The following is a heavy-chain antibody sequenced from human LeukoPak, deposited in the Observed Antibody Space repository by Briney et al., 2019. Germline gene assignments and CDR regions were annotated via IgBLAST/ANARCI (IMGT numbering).Heavy chain of an antibody. CDR2: ISSSGSTI. J-gene: IGHJ4*02. D-gene: IGHD4-23*01. V-gene: IGHV3-48*03. CDR1: GFSLSSFE. Sequence: GGSLRLSCAASGFSLSSFEMNWVRQAPGKGLEWVSYISSSGSTIYYADSVKGRFTISRDNAKNSLYLQMNSLRAEDTAVYYCASRDYGGNSRADYWGPGTLVTVSS. CDR3: ASRDYGGNSRADY.